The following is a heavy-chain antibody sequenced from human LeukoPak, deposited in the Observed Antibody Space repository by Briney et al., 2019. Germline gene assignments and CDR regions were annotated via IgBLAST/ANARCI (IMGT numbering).Heavy chain of an antibody. CDR1: GFTFSTYW. CDR2: INPDESST. Sequence: QPGGSLRLSCAAYGFTFSTYWMHWVRQAPGKGLVWVSRINPDESSTSYADSVKGRFTISRDNAKNTLYLQLNSLRDDDTAVYYCARGGLEPVDYWGQGTLVTVSS. J-gene: IGHJ4*02. D-gene: IGHD1-1*01. V-gene: IGHV3-74*01. CDR3: ARGGLEPVDY.